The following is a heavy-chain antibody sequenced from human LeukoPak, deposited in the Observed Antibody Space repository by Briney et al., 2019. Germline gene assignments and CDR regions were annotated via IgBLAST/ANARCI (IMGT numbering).Heavy chain of an antibody. Sequence: WASVKVSCKASGYTFTSYAMNWVRQATGQGLEWMGWINPNNGNLGYAQKFQGRVTITRNTPISTAYMELSSLTSEDTAVYYCARSDHNSWNAFDIWGQGTMVTVSS. D-gene: IGHD1-26*01. V-gene: IGHV1-8*03. CDR1: GYTFTSYA. CDR2: INPNNGNL. J-gene: IGHJ3*02. CDR3: ARSDHNSWNAFDI.